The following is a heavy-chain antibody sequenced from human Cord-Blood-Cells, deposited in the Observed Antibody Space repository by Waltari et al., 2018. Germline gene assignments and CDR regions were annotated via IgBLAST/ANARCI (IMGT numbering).Heavy chain of an antibody. CDR1: GFTFSSSW. V-gene: IGHV3-74*01. Sequence: EVQLVESGGGLVQPGGSLRLSCAASGFTFSSSWLHWVRQAPGKGLVWVSRINSDGRSTSYADSVKGRFTISRDNAKNTLYLQMNSLRAEDTAVYYCARDYGDYAEYFQHWGQGTLVTVSS. J-gene: IGHJ1*01. CDR2: INSDGRST. CDR3: ARDYGDYAEYFQH. D-gene: IGHD4-17*01.